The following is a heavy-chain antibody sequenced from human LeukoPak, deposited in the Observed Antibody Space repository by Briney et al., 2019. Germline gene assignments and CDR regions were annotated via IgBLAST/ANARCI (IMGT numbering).Heavy chain of an antibody. CDR3: ARGWASYDNIAAAGIVDY. J-gene: IGHJ4*02. D-gene: IGHD6-13*01. V-gene: IGHV4-61*08. CDR1: GGSISSRDYY. CDR2: IYYSGST. Sequence: SQTLSLTCSVSGGSISSRDYYWSWIRQPPGKGLEWIGYIYYSGSTNYNPSLKSRVTISVDTSKNQFSLKLSSVTAADTAVYYCARGWASYDNIAAAGIVDYWGQGTLVTVSS.